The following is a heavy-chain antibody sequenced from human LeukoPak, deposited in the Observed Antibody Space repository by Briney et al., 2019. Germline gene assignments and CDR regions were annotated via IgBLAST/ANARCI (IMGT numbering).Heavy chain of an antibody. D-gene: IGHD1-7*01. V-gene: IGHV1-2*02. Sequence: GASVKVSCKASGYTFSGYYMHWVRQAPGQGLEWMGWINPNSGGTNYAQKFQGRVTMTRDTSISTAYMELSRLRSDDTAVYYCARAYNWYFRGYFDYWGQGTLVTVSS. CDR3: ARAYNWYFRGYFDY. J-gene: IGHJ4*02. CDR1: GYTFSGYY. CDR2: INPNSGGT.